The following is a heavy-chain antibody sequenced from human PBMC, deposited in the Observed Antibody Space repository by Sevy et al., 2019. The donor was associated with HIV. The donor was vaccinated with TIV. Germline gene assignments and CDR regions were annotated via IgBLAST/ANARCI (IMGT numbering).Heavy chain of an antibody. CDR2: ISGSGGST. J-gene: IGHJ4*02. D-gene: IGHD6-6*01. V-gene: IGHV3-23*01. CDR1: GFTFSSYA. CDR3: AKDFVGIAARQGGYYFDY. Sequence: GGSLRLSCAASGFTFSSYAMSWVRQAPGKGLEWVSAISGSGGSTYYADSVKGRFTISRDNSKNTLYLQMNSLRAEDTAVYYCAKDFVGIAARQGGYYFDYWGQGTLVTVSS.